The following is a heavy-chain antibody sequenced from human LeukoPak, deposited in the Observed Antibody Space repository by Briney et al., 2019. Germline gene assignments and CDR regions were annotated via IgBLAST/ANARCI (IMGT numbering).Heavy chain of an antibody. D-gene: IGHD3-22*01. Sequence: SETLSLTCTVSGGSISSSSYYWGWIRQPPGTGLEWIGSIYYSGSTYYNPSLKSRVTISVDTSKNQFSLKLSSVTAADTAVYYCARRSYYDSSGYYFGGAKFDYWGQGTLVTVSS. V-gene: IGHV4-39*01. CDR2: IYYSGST. CDR3: ARRSYYDSSGYYFGGAKFDY. CDR1: GGSISSSSYY. J-gene: IGHJ4*02.